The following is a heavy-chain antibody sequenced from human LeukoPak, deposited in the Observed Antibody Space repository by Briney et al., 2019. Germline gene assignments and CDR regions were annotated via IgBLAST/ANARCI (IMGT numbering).Heavy chain of an antibody. Sequence: SETLSLTCAVYGGSFSGYYWSWIRQPPGKGLEWIGEINHSGSTNYNPSLKSRVTISVDTSKNQFSPKLSSVTAADTAVYYCARAISGVSDPWGQGTLVTVSS. CDR3: ARAISGVSDP. CDR2: INHSGST. V-gene: IGHV4-34*01. J-gene: IGHJ5*02. D-gene: IGHD3-10*01. CDR1: GGSFSGYY.